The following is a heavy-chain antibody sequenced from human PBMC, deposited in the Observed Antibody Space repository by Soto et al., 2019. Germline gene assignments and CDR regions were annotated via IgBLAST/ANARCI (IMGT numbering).Heavy chain of an antibody. J-gene: IGHJ4*02. Sequence: QVQLQQWGAGLLKPSETLSLTCAVYGGSFSGYYWSWIRQPPGKGLEWIGEINHSGSTNYNPSLKSRVTISVDTSKNQFSLKLSSVTAADTAVYYCARDSIMITFGGVIDYWGQGTLVTVSS. CDR1: GGSFSGYY. CDR3: ARDSIMITFGGVIDY. V-gene: IGHV4-34*01. CDR2: INHSGST. D-gene: IGHD3-16*02.